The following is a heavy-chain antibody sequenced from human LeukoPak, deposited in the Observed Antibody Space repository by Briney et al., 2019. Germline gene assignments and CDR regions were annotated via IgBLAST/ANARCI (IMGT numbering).Heavy chain of an antibody. CDR1: GFTFSNDG. Sequence: GGSLRLSCAASGFTFSNDGMHWVRQAPGRGLEWVALISYDGSDKHYADSVKGRFTVSRDNSKNTLYLQMNSLSHDDTAVYYCVGVGGYDSSGFLDYWGQGTLVTVSS. D-gene: IGHD3-22*01. V-gene: IGHV3-30*03. CDR2: ISYDGSDK. J-gene: IGHJ4*02. CDR3: VGVGGYDSSGFLDY.